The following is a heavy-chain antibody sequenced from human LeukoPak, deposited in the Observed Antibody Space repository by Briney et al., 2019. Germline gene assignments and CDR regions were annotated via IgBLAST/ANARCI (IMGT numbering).Heavy chain of an antibody. Sequence: ASVKVSCKASGYTFTSYYMHWVRQAPGQGLEWMGIINPSGGSTSYAQKFQGRVTMTRDTSTSTVYMELSSLRSEDTAVYYCARGYRRVAVAEDWFDPWGQGTLVTVSS. J-gene: IGHJ5*02. D-gene: IGHD6-19*01. CDR2: INPSGGST. CDR3: ARGYRRVAVAEDWFDP. CDR1: GYTFTSYY. V-gene: IGHV1-46*01.